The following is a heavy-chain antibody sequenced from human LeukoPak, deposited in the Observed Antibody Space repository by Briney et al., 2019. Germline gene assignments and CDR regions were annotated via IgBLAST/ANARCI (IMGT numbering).Heavy chain of an antibody. J-gene: IGHJ5*02. CDR2: ITPDGSGR. Sequence: PGGSLRLSCAASGFTFSGHWMDWLRQAPGKGLVWVARITPDGSGRHYADFVEGRFTISRDNAKNTVFLQMNSLRVEDTAVYYCARDGQELFLSWGQGTLVTVSS. D-gene: IGHD3-10*01. CDR1: GFTFSGHW. V-gene: IGHV3-74*01. CDR3: ARDGQELFLS.